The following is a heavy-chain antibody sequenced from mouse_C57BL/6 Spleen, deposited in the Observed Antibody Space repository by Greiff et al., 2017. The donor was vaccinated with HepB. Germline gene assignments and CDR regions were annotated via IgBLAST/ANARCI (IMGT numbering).Heavy chain of an antibody. V-gene: IGHV1-54*01. CDR2: INPGSGGT. Sequence: QVQLKESGAELVRPGTSVKVSCKASGYAFTNYLIEWVKQRPGQGLEWIGVINPGSGGTNYNEKFKGKATLTADKSSSTAYMQLSSLTSEDSAVYFCASSPVYYGNYDAMDYWGQGTSVTVSS. J-gene: IGHJ4*01. CDR3: ASSPVYYGNYDAMDY. CDR1: GYAFTNYL. D-gene: IGHD2-1*01.